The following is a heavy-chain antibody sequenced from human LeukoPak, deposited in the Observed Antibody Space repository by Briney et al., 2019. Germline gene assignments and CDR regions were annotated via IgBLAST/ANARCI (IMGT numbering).Heavy chain of an antibody. CDR2: INHSGST. CDR1: GGSFSGYY. Sequence: SETLSLTCAVYGGSFSGYYWSWIRQPPGKGLEWIGEINHSGSTNYNPSLKSRVTISVDTSKNQFSLKLSSVTSADTAVYYCARGVTPGDILTGSYPDYWGQGTLVTVSS. J-gene: IGHJ4*02. CDR3: ARGVTPGDILTGSYPDY. D-gene: IGHD3-9*01. V-gene: IGHV4-34*01.